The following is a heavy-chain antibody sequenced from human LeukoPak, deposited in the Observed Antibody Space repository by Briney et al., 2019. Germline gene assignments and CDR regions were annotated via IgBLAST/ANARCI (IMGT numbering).Heavy chain of an antibody. Sequence: ASVKVSCKASGYTFTSYGISWVRQAPGQGLEWMGWISAYNGNTNYAQKLQGRVTMTTDTPTSTAYMELRSLRSDDTAVYYCAREKLPLFGLLFVPYYFDYWGQGTLVTVSS. CDR2: ISAYNGNT. J-gene: IGHJ4*02. V-gene: IGHV1-18*01. D-gene: IGHD2-21*02. CDR3: AREKLPLFGLLFVPYYFDY. CDR1: GYTFTSYG.